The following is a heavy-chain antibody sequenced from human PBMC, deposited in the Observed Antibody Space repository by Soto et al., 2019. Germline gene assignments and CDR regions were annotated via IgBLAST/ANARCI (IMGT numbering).Heavy chain of an antibody. CDR1: GFTFSSYG. CDR3: AKDGDSSSALLRYYYYYGMDV. J-gene: IGHJ6*02. Sequence: QVQLVESGGGVVQPGRSLRLSCAASGFTFSSYGMHWVRQAHGKGLEWVAVISYDGSNKYYADSVKGRFTISRDNSENTLYLQMNSRRAEATAVYYCAKDGDSSSALLRYYYYYGMDVCGHGTTVTVAS. D-gene: IGHD6-6*01. CDR2: ISYDGSNK. V-gene: IGHV3-30*18.